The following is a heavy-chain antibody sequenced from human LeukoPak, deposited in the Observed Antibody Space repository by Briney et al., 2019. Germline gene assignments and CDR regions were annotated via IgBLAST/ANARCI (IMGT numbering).Heavy chain of an antibody. D-gene: IGHD3-22*01. J-gene: IGHJ4*02. CDR3: ARLGDSSGYHFDY. V-gene: IGHV4-4*02. Sequence: SETLSLTCGVSGGSISSSNWWSWVRQPPGKGLEWIGEIYHSGSTNYNPSLKSRVTISVDRSKNQFSLKLSSVTAADTAVYYCARLGDSSGYHFDYWGQGTLVTVSS. CDR2: IYHSGST. CDR1: GGSISSSNW.